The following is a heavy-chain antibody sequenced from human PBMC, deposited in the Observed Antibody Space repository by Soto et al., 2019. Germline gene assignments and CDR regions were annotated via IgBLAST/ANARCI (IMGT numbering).Heavy chain of an antibody. D-gene: IGHD6-13*01. Sequence: ASVKVSCKASGYTFTSYGISWVRQAPGQGLEWMGWISAYNGNTNYAQKLQGRVTMTTDTSTSTAYMELRSLRSDDTAVYDCARVRFRALVLPGKKTNWFDPWGQGTLVTVSS. CDR3: ARVRFRALVLPGKKTNWFDP. J-gene: IGHJ5*02. V-gene: IGHV1-18*01. CDR1: GYTFTSYG. CDR2: ISAYNGNT.